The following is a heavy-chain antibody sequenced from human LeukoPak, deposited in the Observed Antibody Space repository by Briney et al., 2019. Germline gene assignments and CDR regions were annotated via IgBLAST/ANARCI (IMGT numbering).Heavy chain of an antibody. Sequence: ASVKVSCKASGGTFSSYAISWVRQAPGKGLEWMGGFDPEDGETIYAQKFQGRVTMTEDTSTDTAYMELSSLRSEDTAVYYCATETRGGDAFDIWGQGTMVTVSS. D-gene: IGHD3-10*01. J-gene: IGHJ3*02. V-gene: IGHV1-24*01. CDR1: GGTFSSYA. CDR3: ATETRGGDAFDI. CDR2: FDPEDGET.